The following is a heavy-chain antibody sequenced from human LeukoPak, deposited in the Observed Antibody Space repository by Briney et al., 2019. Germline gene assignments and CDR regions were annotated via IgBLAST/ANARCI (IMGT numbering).Heavy chain of an antibody. CDR1: GYTFTSYG. CDR2: ISAYNGNT. CDR3: ARQSLTVTKDYFDY. D-gene: IGHD4-17*01. J-gene: IGHJ4*02. V-gene: IGHV1-18*01. Sequence: ASVMVSSKASGYTFTSYGISWVRQAPGQGLEWMGWISAYNGNTNYAQKLQGRVTMTTDTSTSTAYMELRSLRSDDTAVYYCARQSLTVTKDYFDYWGQGTLVTVSS.